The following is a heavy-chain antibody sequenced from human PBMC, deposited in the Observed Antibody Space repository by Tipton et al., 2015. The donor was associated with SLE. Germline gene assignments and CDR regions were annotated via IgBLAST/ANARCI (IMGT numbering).Heavy chain of an antibody. J-gene: IGHJ6*03. CDR2: IKNDGSIT. V-gene: IGHV3-74*01. Sequence: SLRLSCAASGFSFSGYWMHWVRQGPGEGLVWVSSIKNDGSITSYAESVKGRFTISRDNAKNTLHLQMNNLRVGDTAVYYCAKDGYCSGGSCYPAKLYYYYMDVWGKGTTVTVSS. D-gene: IGHD2-15*01. CDR1: GFSFSGYW. CDR3: AKDGYCSGGSCYPAKLYYYYMDV.